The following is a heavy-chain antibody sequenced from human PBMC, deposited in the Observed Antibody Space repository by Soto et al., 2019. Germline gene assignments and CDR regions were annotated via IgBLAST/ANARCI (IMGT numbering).Heavy chain of an antibody. CDR3: AREYYYDSSGYYPGYYFDY. D-gene: IGHD3-22*01. Sequence: GASVKVSCKASGGTFSSYAISWVRQAPGQRLEWMGGIIPIFGTANYGQKFQGRVTITADESTRTAYRELSSLRSEDTAVYYGAREYYYDSSGYYPGYYFDYWGQGTLVTVSS. J-gene: IGHJ4*02. V-gene: IGHV1-69*01. CDR2: IIPIFGTA. CDR1: GGTFSSYA.